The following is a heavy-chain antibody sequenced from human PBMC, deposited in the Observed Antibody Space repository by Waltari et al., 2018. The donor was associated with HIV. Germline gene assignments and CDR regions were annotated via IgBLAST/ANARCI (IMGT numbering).Heavy chain of an antibody. CDR3: AHIGPPGGRYYDSSGYYYEAFDI. CDR2: IYWDDDK. V-gene: IGHV2-5*02. CDR1: GFSLSTSGVG. D-gene: IGHD3-22*01. Sequence: QITLKESGPTLVKPTQTLTLTCTFSGFSLSTSGVGVGWIRQPPGKALEWLALIYWDDDKRYSPSLKSRLTITKDTSKNQVVLTMTNMDPVDTATYYCAHIGPPGGRYYDSSGYYYEAFDIWGQGTMVTVSS. J-gene: IGHJ3*02.